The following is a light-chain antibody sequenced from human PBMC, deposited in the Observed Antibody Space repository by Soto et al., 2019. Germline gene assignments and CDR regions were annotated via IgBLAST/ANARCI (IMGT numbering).Light chain of an antibody. CDR2: EVS. CDR3: SLYTSSSTWV. V-gene: IGLV2-18*01. J-gene: IGLJ3*02. Sequence: QSALTQPPTVSGSPGQSVTISCTGTSSDVGSYNRVSWYQQAPGTAPKLMIYEVSTRPSGVPDRFSGSKSGNTASLTISGLQAEDEADYYCSLYTSSSTWVFGGGTKLTVL. CDR1: SSDVGSYNR.